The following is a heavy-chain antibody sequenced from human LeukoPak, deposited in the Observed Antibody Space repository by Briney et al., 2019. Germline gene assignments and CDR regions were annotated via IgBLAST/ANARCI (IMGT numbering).Heavy chain of an antibody. CDR2: ISPSGDTT. CDR1: GFTFSNHG. V-gene: IGHV3-23*01. D-gene: IGHD3-10*01. Sequence: GSLRLSCAASGFTFSNHGMNWVRQAPGKGLEWVSGISPSGDTTYYADSVKGRFTISRDNSKNTLYLEVISLTAEDTAVYYCAKDDAWLRFGEWSQGTLVTVSS. CDR3: AKDDAWLRFGE. J-gene: IGHJ4*02.